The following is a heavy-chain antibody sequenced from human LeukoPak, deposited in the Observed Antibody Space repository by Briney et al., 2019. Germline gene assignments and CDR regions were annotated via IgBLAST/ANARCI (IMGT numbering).Heavy chain of an antibody. CDR1: GGTFSSYA. Sequence: ASVKVSCKASGGTFSSYAISWVRQAPGQGLEWMGGIIPIFGTANYAQKFQGRVTITADESTSTAYMELGSLRSEDTAVYYCAREYYDSSGYIDYWGQGTLVTVSS. J-gene: IGHJ4*02. D-gene: IGHD3-22*01. CDR2: IIPIFGTA. V-gene: IGHV1-69*13. CDR3: AREYYDSSGYIDY.